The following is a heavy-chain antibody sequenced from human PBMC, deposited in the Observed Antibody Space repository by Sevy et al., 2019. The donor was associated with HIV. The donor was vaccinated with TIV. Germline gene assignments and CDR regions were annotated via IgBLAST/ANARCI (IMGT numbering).Heavy chain of an antibody. CDR1: GFSFNTCG. Sequence: GGSLRLSCAASGFSFNTCGMHWVRQAPGKGLEWMAVISYDGSHKSYADSVKGRFTISRDNSKNTLSLQMNSLRTEDTAVYYCANDQWPHYGSGASSWFDPWGQGTLVTVSS. CDR2: ISYDGSHK. V-gene: IGHV3-30*18. J-gene: IGHJ5*02. CDR3: ANDQWPHYGSGASSWFDP. D-gene: IGHD3-10*01.